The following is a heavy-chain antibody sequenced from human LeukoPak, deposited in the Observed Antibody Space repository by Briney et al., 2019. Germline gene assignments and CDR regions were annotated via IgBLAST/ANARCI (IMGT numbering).Heavy chain of an antibody. D-gene: IGHD3-10*01. CDR3: ARDGGWCGELLPFDY. Sequence: PGGSLRLSCAASGFTVSSNYMSWVRQSPGKGLEWVCVIYSGSNTYYADSVKGRFTISRDNSKNTLYLQMNSLRAEDTAVYYCARDGGWCGELLPFDYWGQGTLVTVSS. CDR2: IYSGSNT. V-gene: IGHV3-66*01. CDR1: GFTVSSNY. J-gene: IGHJ4*02.